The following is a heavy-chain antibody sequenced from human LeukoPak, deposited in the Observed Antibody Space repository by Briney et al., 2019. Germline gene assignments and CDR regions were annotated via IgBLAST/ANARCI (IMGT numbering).Heavy chain of an antibody. CDR3: ASGPPGLSGGLT. V-gene: IGHV4-39*01. Sequence: SETLSLTCTVSGGSISSSSYYWGWIRQPPGKGLECIGSIYYTGNTYYNPSLKSRVTMSVDTSKNQFSLKLSSVTATDTAVYYCASGPPGLSGGLTWGQGTMVTVSS. J-gene: IGHJ3*01. CDR1: GGSISSSSYY. D-gene: IGHD5-12*01. CDR2: IYYTGNT.